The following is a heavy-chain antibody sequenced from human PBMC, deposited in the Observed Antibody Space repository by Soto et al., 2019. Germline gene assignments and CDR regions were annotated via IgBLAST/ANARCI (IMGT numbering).Heavy chain of an antibody. CDR2: ISYDGSNK. V-gene: IGHV3-30-3*01. Sequence: QVQLVESGGGVVQPGRSLRLSCAASGFTFSSYAMHWVRQAPGKGLEWVAVISYDGSNKYYADSVKGRFTISRDNSKNTLYLQMNSLRPEDTAVYFCANPLPTEYSSSSPYPDYWGQGTLVTVSS. CDR1: GFTFSSYA. CDR3: ANPLPTEYSSSSPYPDY. J-gene: IGHJ4*02. D-gene: IGHD6-6*01.